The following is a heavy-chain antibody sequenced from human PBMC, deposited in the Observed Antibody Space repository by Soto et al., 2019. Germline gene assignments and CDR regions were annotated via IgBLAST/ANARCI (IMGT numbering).Heavy chain of an antibody. CDR3: ARGGVSTRTFDY. CDR1: GYNFAGYW. Sequence: GESLKISCKGSGYNFAGYWIAWVRQMPGKGLELMGIIYPSDSDTRYRPSFQGQVTISADKSISSAYLQWSSLRASDTAMYYCARGGVSTRTFDYWGQGTPVTSPQ. J-gene: IGHJ4*02. V-gene: IGHV5-51*01. D-gene: IGHD3-3*01. CDR2: IYPSDSDT.